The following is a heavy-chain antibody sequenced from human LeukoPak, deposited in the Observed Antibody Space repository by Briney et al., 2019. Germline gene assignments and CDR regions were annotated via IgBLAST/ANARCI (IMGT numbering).Heavy chain of an antibody. CDR3: ARPKWGLHYLDY. Sequence: GGSLRLSCAASGFTFSSYAMHWVRQAPGKGLEWVAVISYDGSNKYYADSVKGRFTISRDSSKNSLFLQMDSLRAEDTAVYYCARPKWGLHYLDYWGQGTLVTVSS. J-gene: IGHJ4*02. CDR2: ISYDGSNK. V-gene: IGHV3-30-3*01. CDR1: GFTFSSYA. D-gene: IGHD1-26*01.